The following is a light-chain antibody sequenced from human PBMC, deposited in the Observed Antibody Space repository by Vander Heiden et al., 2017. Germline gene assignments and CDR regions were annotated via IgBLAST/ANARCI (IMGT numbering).Light chain of an antibody. CDR1: QSVLYSSNNKNY. V-gene: IGKV4-1*01. CDR3: QQDDSAPLT. CDR2: WAS. J-gene: IGKJ4*01. Sequence: DIVMTQSPDSLAVSLGERATINCKSSQSVLYSSNNKNYLVWYQQKPGQPPRLLFYWASTRESGVPDRFSGSGSGTDFTLTISSLHAEDVAVYYCQQDDSAPLTFGGWTRVEIK.